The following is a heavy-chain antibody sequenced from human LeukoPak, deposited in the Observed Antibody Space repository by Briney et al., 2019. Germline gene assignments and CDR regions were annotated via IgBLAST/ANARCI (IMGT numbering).Heavy chain of an antibody. CDR2: IYYSGST. J-gene: IGHJ5*02. D-gene: IGHD6-13*01. CDR3: ARVEAVSGTGWFDP. CDR1: GGSISSSSYY. Sequence: SETLSLTCTVAGGSISSSSYYWGWIRQPPGKGLEWIASIYYSGSTNYNPSLRSRVNMSVDTSKNQFSMKLRSVTAADTAVYYCARVEAVSGTGWFDPWGQGTLVTASS. V-gene: IGHV4-39*07.